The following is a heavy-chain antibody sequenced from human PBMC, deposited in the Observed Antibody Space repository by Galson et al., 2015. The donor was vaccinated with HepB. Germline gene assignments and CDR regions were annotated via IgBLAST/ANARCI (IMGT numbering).Heavy chain of an antibody. V-gene: IGHV3-23*01. CDR1: GFTFSSYA. CDR2: IGVSGGTT. CDR3: AKAPGALDI. Sequence: SLRLSCAASGFTFSSYAMSRVRQAPGKGLEWVSVIGVSGGTTYYADSVKGRFTISRDNSKNTLYLQMNSLRAEDTAVYYCAKAPGALDIWGQGTTVTVSS. J-gene: IGHJ3*02.